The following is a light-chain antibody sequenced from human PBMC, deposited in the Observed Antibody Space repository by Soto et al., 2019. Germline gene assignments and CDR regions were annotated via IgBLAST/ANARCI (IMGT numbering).Light chain of an antibody. Sequence: EVVWTQSPDTLSFSPGERATLSCTASQSVDSLYLAWYQQKPGQAPRLLIRGVSRRATGIPDRFSGSGSGTEFTLSISALETEDFAVYYCHQVDRSTWTFGQGTKVDIK. CDR3: HQVDRSTWT. CDR2: GVS. CDR1: QSVDSLY. V-gene: IGKV3-20*01. J-gene: IGKJ1*01.